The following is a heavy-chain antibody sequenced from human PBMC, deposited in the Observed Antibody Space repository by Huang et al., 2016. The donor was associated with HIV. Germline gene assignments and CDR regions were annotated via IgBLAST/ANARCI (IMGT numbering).Heavy chain of an antibody. V-gene: IGHV5-51*01. Sequence: VQLVQSGAEVKKPGESLKISCKGSGYSFSSYWIAWVRQMPGKGLEWMWIIFPDDSDTTYRPSFEGQVTISTDKSIGTADLQWSSLKASDTAMYYCARRFSSSSGYFDYWGQGSLVTVSS. CDR2: IFPDDSDT. CDR1: GYSFSSYW. J-gene: IGHJ4*02. D-gene: IGHD6-6*01. CDR3: ARRFSSSSGYFDY.